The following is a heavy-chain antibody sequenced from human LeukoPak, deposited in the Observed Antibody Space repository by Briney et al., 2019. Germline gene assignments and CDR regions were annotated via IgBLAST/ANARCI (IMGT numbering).Heavy chain of an antibody. CDR3: ARSYWVTPFDY. CDR2: IYYSGST. Sequence: PSETLSLTCTVSGGSISSGGYYWSWIRQHPGKGLEWIGYIYYSGSTYYNPSLKSRVTISVDTSKNQFSLKLSSVTAADTAVYYCARSYWVTPFDYWGQGTLVTVSS. J-gene: IGHJ4*02. V-gene: IGHV4-31*03. CDR1: GGSISSGGYY. D-gene: IGHD2-15*01.